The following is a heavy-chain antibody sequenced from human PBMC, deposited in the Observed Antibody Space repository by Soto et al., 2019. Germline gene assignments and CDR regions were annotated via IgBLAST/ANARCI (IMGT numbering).Heavy chain of an antibody. D-gene: IGHD3-22*01. CDR3: ARGGYYYYYYYGMDV. J-gene: IGHJ6*02. CDR2: ISYDGSNK. Sequence: QVQLVESGGGVVQPGRSLRLSCAASGFTFSSYAMHWVRQAPGKGLEWVAVISYDGSNKYYADSVKGRFTISRDNSKNTLYLQMNSLRAEDTAVYYCARGGYYYYYYYGMDVWGQGTTVTVSS. CDR1: GFTFSSYA. V-gene: IGHV3-30-3*01.